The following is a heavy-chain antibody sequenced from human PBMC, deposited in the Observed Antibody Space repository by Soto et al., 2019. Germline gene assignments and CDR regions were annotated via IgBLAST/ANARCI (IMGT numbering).Heavy chain of an antibody. V-gene: IGHV3-30-3*01. J-gene: IGHJ6*02. D-gene: IGHD5-18*01. CDR2: ISYDGSNK. CDR1: GFTFSSYA. Sequence: QPGGSLRLSCAASGFTFSSYAMHWVRQAPGKGLEWVAVISYDGSNKYYADSVKGRFTISRDNSKNTLYLQMNSLRAEDTAVYYCARDHSSAMELGMDVWGQGTTVTVSS. CDR3: ARDHSSAMELGMDV.